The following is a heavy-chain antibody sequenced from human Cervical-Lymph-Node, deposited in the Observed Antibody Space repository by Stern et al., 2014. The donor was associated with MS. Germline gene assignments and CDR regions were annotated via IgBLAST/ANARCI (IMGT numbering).Heavy chain of an antibody. CDR2: ISYDGSNK. V-gene: IGHV3-30*18. CDR1: GFTFSSYG. Sequence: VQLVESGGGVVQPGRSLRLSCAASGFTFSSYGMHWVRQAPGKGLEWVAGISYDGSNKYYADSVKGRFTISRDNSKNTLYLQMNSLRAEDTAVYYCAKEEQHDPYYYYGMDVWGQGTTVTVSS. CDR3: AKEEQHDPYYYYGMDV. J-gene: IGHJ6*02. D-gene: IGHD6-13*01.